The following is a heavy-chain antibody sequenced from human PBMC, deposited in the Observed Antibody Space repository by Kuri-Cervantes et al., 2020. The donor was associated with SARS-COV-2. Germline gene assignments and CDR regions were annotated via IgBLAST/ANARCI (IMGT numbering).Heavy chain of an antibody. CDR1: GGSISSYY. CDR3: ARVPIFGAKEGINYYYYGMAV. Sequence: SETLSLTCTVSGGSISSYYWSWIRQPPGKGLEWLGYIHYSGNTNYNPSLKSRVTISVDTSKNQFSLKLSSVTAADTAVYYCARVPIFGAKEGINYYYYGMAVWGQGTMVTVSS. CDR2: IHYSGNT. D-gene: IGHD3-3*01. J-gene: IGHJ6*01. V-gene: IGHV4-59*01.